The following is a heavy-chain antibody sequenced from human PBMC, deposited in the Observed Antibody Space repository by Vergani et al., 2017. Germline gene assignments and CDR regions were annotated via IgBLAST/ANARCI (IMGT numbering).Heavy chain of an antibody. Sequence: EVQLVESGGGLVQPGGSLRLSCAASGFTFSSYSMNWVRQAPGKGLEWVSYISSSSTIYYADSVKGRFTISRDNAKNSLYLQMNSLRAEDTAVYYCARAVYYDFWSGPDVWGKGTTVTVSS. CDR3: ARAVYYDFWSGPDV. V-gene: IGHV3-48*01. D-gene: IGHD3-3*01. CDR1: GFTFSSYS. J-gene: IGHJ6*04. CDR2: ISSSSTI.